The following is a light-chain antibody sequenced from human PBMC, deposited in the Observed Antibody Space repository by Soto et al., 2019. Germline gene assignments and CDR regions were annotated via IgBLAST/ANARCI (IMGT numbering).Light chain of an antibody. Sequence: IHMTQSPSTLSASVGDRVTITCRSSQTIDSWLAWYQQRPGKPPNLLIYKASTLASGVPSRFSGSGSGTEFTLTINSLQPDDFATYYCQQYHIYSGTFGQGTKVDTK. CDR2: KAS. CDR1: QTIDSW. J-gene: IGKJ1*01. V-gene: IGKV1-5*03. CDR3: QQYHIYSGT.